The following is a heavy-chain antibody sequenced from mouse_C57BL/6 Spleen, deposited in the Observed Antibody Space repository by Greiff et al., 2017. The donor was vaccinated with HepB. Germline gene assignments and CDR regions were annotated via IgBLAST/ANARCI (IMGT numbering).Heavy chain of an antibody. J-gene: IGHJ3*01. D-gene: IGHD1-1*01. Sequence: VQLQQSGAELVKPGASVKLSCKASGYTFTSYWMHWVKQRPGQGLEWIGMIHPNSGSTNYNEKFKSKATLTVDKSSSTAYMQLSSLTSEDSAVYYCARVYYGSSPAWFAYWGQGTLVTVSA. CDR1: GYTFTSYW. CDR2: IHPNSGST. CDR3: ARVYYGSSPAWFAY. V-gene: IGHV1-64*01.